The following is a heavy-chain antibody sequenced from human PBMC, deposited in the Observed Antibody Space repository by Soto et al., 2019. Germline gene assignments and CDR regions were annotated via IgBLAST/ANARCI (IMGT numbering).Heavy chain of an antibody. CDR1: GFTFSGYG. Sequence: GGSLRLSCAASGFTFSGYGMHWVRQAPGKGLEWVAVISYDGSTTHYADSVKGRFTISRDNPKNTLYLQVDSLRPEDTAVYYCARDTSRLVRILEWLFMDWGQGTLVTVSS. D-gene: IGHD3-3*01. CDR3: ARDTSRLVRILEWLFMD. CDR2: ISYDGSTT. V-gene: IGHV3-30*03. J-gene: IGHJ4*02.